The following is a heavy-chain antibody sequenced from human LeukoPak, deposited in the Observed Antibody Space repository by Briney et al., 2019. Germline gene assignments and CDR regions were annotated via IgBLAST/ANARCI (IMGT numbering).Heavy chain of an antibody. J-gene: IGHJ5*02. CDR2: IYYSGST. V-gene: IGHV4-59*01. CDR1: GGSISSYY. Sequence: TASETLSLTCTVSGGSISSYYWSWIRQPPGKGLEWIGYIYYSGSTNYNPSLKSRVTISVDTSKNQFSLKLSSVTAADTAVYYCARVVPAINWFDPWGQGTLVTVSS. CDR3: ARVVPAINWFDP. D-gene: IGHD2-2*01.